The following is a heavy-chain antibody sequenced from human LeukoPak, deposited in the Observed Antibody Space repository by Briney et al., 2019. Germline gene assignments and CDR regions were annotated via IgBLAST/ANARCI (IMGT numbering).Heavy chain of an antibody. CDR3: PKDLTSDFGGAFDP. J-gene: IGHJ5*02. D-gene: IGHD3-10*01. V-gene: IGHV3-11*06. CDR1: GFTFSDYY. CDR2: ISSSSSYI. Sequence: GGSLRLSCAASGFTFSDYYMSWIRQAPGKGLEWVSSISSSSSYIYYADSVKGRFTISRDNSKNTLYQQMNSLRAEDTAVYYCPKDLTSDFGGAFDPWGQGTLVTVSS.